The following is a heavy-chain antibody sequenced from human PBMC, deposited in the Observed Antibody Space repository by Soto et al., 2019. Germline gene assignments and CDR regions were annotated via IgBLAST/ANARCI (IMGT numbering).Heavy chain of an antibody. Sequence: GGSLRLSCTASGFTFGDYAMSWFRQAPGKGLEWVGFIRSKAYGGTTEYAASVKGRFTISRDDSKSIAYLQMNSLKTEDTAVYYCTRDDWYSSGWPYFDYWGQGTLVTVSS. CDR3: TRDDWYSSGWPYFDY. V-gene: IGHV3-49*03. D-gene: IGHD6-19*01. CDR2: IRSKAYGGTT. CDR1: GFTFGDYA. J-gene: IGHJ4*02.